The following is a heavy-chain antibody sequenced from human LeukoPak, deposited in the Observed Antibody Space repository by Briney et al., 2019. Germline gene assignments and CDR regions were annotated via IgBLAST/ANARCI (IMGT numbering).Heavy chain of an antibody. D-gene: IGHD3-10*01. CDR2: ISHSGST. CDR3: AAQYYYGSGSYYDAEYFQR. J-gene: IGHJ1*01. CDR1: GTSISSYY. Sequence: SETLPLTCTVSGTSISSYYWTWIRQPPGKGLEWIGYISHSGSTTYNPSLKSRVTISVDTSKNQFSLKLISVTAADTAVYYCAAQYYYGSGSYYDAEYFQRWGQGTLVTVSS. V-gene: IGHV4-59*01.